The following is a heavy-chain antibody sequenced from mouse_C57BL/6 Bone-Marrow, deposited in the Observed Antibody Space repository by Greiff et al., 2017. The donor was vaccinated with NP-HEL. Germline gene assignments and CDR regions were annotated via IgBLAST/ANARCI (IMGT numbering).Heavy chain of an antibody. V-gene: IGHV1-47*01. CDR1: GYTFTTYP. CDR3: ARRSNFDYAMDY. D-gene: IGHD1-1*01. J-gene: IGHJ4*01. Sequence: QVQLQQSGAELVKPGASVKMSCKASGYTFTTYPIEWMKQSHGKCLEWIGNFHPYNDDTKYNEKFKGKATLTVEKSSITVYMDLSRLTSYDSAVYDGARRSNFDYAMDYWGQGTSVTVSS. CDR2: FHPYNDDT.